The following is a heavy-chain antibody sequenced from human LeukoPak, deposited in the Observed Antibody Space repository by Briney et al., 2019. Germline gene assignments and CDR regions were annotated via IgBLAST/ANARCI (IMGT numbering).Heavy chain of an antibody. Sequence: PSETLSLTCTVSGGSISSYYWSWIRQPPGKGLEWIGYIYYSGSSNYNPSLKSRVTISVDTSKNQLSLKLSSVTAADTAVYYCARGAYDFDYWGQGTLVTVSS. CDR1: GGSISSYY. D-gene: IGHD3-16*01. V-gene: IGHV4-59*12. J-gene: IGHJ4*02. CDR2: IYYSGSS. CDR3: ARGAYDFDY.